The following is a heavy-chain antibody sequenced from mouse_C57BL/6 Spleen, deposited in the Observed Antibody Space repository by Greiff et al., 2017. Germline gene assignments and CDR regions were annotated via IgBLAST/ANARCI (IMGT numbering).Heavy chain of an antibody. CDR2: INPSSGYT. J-gene: IGHJ1*03. CDR1: GYTFTSYW. CDR3: AREGAPTVVATEDCDV. D-gene: IGHD1-1*01. V-gene: IGHV1-7*01. Sequence: QVQLQQSGAALANPGASVKLSCKASGYTFTSYWLHWVKQRPGQGLEWIGYINPSSGYTKYNQKFKDKATLTADKSSSTAYMQLSSLTYEDSAVYYCAREGAPTVVATEDCDVWGTGTTVTVSS.